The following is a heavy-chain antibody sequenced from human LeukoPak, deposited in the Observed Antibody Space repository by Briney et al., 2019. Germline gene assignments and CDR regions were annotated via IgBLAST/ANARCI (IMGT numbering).Heavy chain of an antibody. CDR2: ISGSGGST. V-gene: IGHV3-23*01. CDR3: AKLSYYDSKGYFDY. Sequence: GGSLRLSCAASGFTFSSYSMNWVRQAPGKGLEWVSAISGSGGSTYYADSVKGRFTISRDNSKNTLYLQMNSLRAEDTAVYYCAKLSYYDSKGYFDYWGQGTLVTVSS. CDR1: GFTFSSYS. D-gene: IGHD3-22*01. J-gene: IGHJ4*02.